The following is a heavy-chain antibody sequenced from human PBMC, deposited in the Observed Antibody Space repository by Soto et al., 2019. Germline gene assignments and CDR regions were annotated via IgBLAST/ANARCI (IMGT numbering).Heavy chain of an antibody. D-gene: IGHD3-3*01. CDR1: GFTFSSYA. V-gene: IGHV3-23*01. CDR3: AKDLRLRFLEWFPPPGDYYMDV. CDR2: ISGSGGST. J-gene: IGHJ6*03. Sequence: PGGSLRLSCAASGFTFSSYAMSWVRQAPGKGLEWVSAISGSGGSTYYADSVKGRFTISRDNSKNTLYLQMNSLRAEDTAVYYCAKDLRLRFLEWFPPPGDYYMDVWGKGTTVTVSS.